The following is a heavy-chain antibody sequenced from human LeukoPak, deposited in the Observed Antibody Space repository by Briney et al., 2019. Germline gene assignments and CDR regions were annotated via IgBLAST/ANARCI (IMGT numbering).Heavy chain of an antibody. J-gene: IGHJ4*02. V-gene: IGHV2-5*01. Sequence: PGPTLVNPTQTLTLTCTFSGFSLSTSGVGVGWIRQPPGKALEWLALIYWNDDKRYSPSLKSRLTITKDTSKNQVVLTMTNMDPVDTATYYCAHRSLLWFGELPDFDYWGQGTLVTVSS. CDR2: IYWNDDK. CDR1: GFSLSTSGVG. D-gene: IGHD3-10*01. CDR3: AHRSLLWFGELPDFDY.